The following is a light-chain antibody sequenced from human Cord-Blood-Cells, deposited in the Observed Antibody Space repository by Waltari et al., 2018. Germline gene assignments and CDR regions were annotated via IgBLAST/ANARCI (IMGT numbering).Light chain of an antibody. CDR3: SSYTSSSTLV. V-gene: IGLV2-14*03. CDR2: DVS. CDR1: SSHVRGYNY. Sequence: QSALPQPASVSGSPGQSITISCAGHSSHVRGYNYVSWYQQHPGKAPKLMIYDVSNRPSGVSNRFSGSKSGNTASLTISGLQAEDEADYYCSSYTSSSTLVFGTGTKVTVL. J-gene: IGLJ1*01.